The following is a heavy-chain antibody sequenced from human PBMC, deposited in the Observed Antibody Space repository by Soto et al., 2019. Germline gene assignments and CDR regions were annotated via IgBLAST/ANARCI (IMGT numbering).Heavy chain of an antibody. D-gene: IGHD6-13*01. J-gene: IGHJ5*02. CDR2: IYPGDSDT. V-gene: IGHV5-51*01. Sequence: PGESLKISCKGSGYSFTSYWIGWVRQMPGKGLEWMGIIYPGDSDTRYSPSFQGQVTISADKSISTAYLQWSSLKASDTAIYYCARHEYSNSWRSNRFDPWGQGTLVTVAS. CDR3: ARHEYSNSWRSNRFDP. CDR1: GYSFTSYW.